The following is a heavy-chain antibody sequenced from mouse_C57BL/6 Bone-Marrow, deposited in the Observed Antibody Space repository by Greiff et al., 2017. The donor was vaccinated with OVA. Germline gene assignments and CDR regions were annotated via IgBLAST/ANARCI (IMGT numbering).Heavy chain of an antibody. Sequence: VQLQQPGAELVMPGASVKLSCKASGYTFTSYWMHWVKQRPGQGLEWIGEIDPSDSYTNYNQKFKGKSTLTVDKSSSTAYMQLSSLTSEDSAVYYCARKNYSNYDFDYWGQGTTLTVSS. J-gene: IGHJ2*01. CDR1: GYTFTSYW. CDR2: IDPSDSYT. D-gene: IGHD2-5*01. V-gene: IGHV1-69*01. CDR3: ARKNYSNYDFDY.